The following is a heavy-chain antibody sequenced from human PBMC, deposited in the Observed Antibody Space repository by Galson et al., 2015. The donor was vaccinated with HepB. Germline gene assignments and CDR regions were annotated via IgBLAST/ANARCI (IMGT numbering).Heavy chain of an antibody. J-gene: IGHJ4*02. D-gene: IGHD1-26*01. Sequence: SLRLSCAASGFTFSRYWMSWVRQAPGKGLEWVANIKQDGSEKYYVDSMKGRFTISRDNAKNSLYLQMNSLRAEDTALYYCTREWDYTGIYQGYWGQGTLVTVSS. V-gene: IGHV3-7*03. CDR3: TREWDYTGIYQGY. CDR2: IKQDGSEK. CDR1: GFTFSRYW.